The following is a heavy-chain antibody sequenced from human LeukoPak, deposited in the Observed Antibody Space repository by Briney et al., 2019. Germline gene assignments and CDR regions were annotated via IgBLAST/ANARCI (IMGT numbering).Heavy chain of an antibody. V-gene: IGHV1-8*01. D-gene: IGHD3-3*01. Sequence: ASVKVSCKASGYTFTSYDINWVRQATGQGLEWMGWMNPNSGNTGYAQKFQGRVTMTRNTSISTAYMELSSLRSEDTAVYYCAKDHIRNYDYWSAHYRQNQNNYYAMDVWGQGTTVTVSS. J-gene: IGHJ6*02. CDR3: AKDHIRNYDYWSAHYRQNQNNYYAMDV. CDR1: GYTFTSYD. CDR2: MNPNSGNT.